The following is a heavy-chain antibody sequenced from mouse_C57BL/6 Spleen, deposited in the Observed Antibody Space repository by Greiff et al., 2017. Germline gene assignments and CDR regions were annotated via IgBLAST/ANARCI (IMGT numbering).Heavy chain of an antibody. D-gene: IGHD1-1*01. CDR3: ARAGTTVENGYFDV. CDR2: IYPGDGDT. J-gene: IGHJ1*03. Sequence: QVQLQQSGPELVKPGASVKISCKASGYAFSSSWMNWVKQRPGKGLEWLGRIYPGDGDTNYNGKFKGKATLTADKYSSTAYMQLRILTSEDSAVYFCARAGTTVENGYFDVWGTGTTVTVSS. V-gene: IGHV1-82*01. CDR1: GYAFSSSW.